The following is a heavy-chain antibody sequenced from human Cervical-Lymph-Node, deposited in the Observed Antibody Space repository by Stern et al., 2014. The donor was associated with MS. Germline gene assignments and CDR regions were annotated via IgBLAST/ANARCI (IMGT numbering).Heavy chain of an antibody. CDR3: ARALPQSSGIGVSYYFDY. Sequence: QVQLQESGPGLVKPSETLSLTCTVSGGSVSSSSPYWAWIRQPPGKWLEGLGGMFYAGNTYYNPSLRSRVTLPVDTSKNQVSLNLISVTAADTAVYYCARALPQSSGIGVSYYFDYWGQGALVTVSS. V-gene: IGHV4-39*01. D-gene: IGHD6-19*01. CDR1: GGSVSSSSPY. J-gene: IGHJ4*02. CDR2: MFYAGNT.